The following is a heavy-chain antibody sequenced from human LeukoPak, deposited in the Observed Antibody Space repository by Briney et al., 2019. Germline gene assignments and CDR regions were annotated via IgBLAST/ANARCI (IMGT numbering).Heavy chain of an antibody. V-gene: IGHV4-59*01. CDR3: ARGVGPGISFDV. Sequence: PSETLSLTCSISGASISTYYWSWIRQPPGKGLQWLGYLHYSGNTNYNPFLKSRVTISVDTSKTQFSLKMSSVTAADTAVYYCARGVGPGISFDVWGQGTMVTVSS. CDR1: GASISTYY. CDR2: LHYSGNT. D-gene: IGHD1-1*01. J-gene: IGHJ3*01.